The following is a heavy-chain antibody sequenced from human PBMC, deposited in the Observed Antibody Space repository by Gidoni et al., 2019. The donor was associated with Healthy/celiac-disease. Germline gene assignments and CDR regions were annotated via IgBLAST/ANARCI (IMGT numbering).Heavy chain of an antibody. V-gene: IGHV3-23*01. Sequence: EVQLLESGGGLVQPGGSLRLSCAASGFTFSSYDLSWVRQAPGKGLEWVSSISGSGGSTYYADSVKGRFTISRDNSKNTLYLQMNSLRAEDTAVYYCAKKYGSGSYYNVGLSFDYWGQGTLVTVSS. J-gene: IGHJ4*02. CDR3: AKKYGSGSYYNVGLSFDY. D-gene: IGHD3-10*01. CDR1: GFTFSSYD. CDR2: ISGSGGST.